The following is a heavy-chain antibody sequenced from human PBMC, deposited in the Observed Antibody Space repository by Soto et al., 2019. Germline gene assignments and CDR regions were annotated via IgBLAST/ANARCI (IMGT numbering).Heavy chain of an antibody. V-gene: IGHV6-1*01. CDR3: ARGEQYSGRIFDY. D-gene: IGHD1-26*01. J-gene: IGHJ4*01. CDR1: GDSVSSNSAG. Sequence: NPSETLSLTCAITGDSVSSNSAGWSWVRQSPSRGLEWLGRTYYRSKWYYEYAVSVRGRITINPDTSKNQYSLQLNSVTPEDTAVYFCARGEQYSGRIFDYWGQGTLVTVYS. CDR2: TYYRSKWYY.